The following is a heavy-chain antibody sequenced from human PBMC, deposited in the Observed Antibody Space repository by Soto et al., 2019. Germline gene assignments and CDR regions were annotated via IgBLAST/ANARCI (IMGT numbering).Heavy chain of an antibody. D-gene: IGHD5-12*01. J-gene: IGHJ5*02. CDR2: IYYSGST. Sequence: PSETLSLTCTVSGGSISSYYWSWIRQPPGKGLEWIGYIYYSGSTNYNPSLKSRVTISVDTSKNQFSLKLSSVTAADTAVYYCARAPPPRGYSGYAGSWFDPWGQGTLVTVSS. CDR3: ARAPPPRGYSGYAGSWFDP. V-gene: IGHV4-59*01. CDR1: GGSISSYY.